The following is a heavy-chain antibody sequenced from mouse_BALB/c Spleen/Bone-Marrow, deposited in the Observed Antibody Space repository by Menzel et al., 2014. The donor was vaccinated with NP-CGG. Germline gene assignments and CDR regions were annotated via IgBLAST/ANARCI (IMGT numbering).Heavy chain of an antibody. V-gene: IGHV5-17*02. J-gene: IGHJ2*01. Sequence: EVQGVESGGGLVQPGGSRKLSCAASGFTFSSFGMHWVRQAPEKGLEWVAYISSGSSTIYYGDTVMGRFTISRDNPKNTLSLQMTSLRSEDTATYYCVRSGSSSGYFDYWGQGTTLTVSS. D-gene: IGHD1-1*01. CDR3: VRSGSSSGYFDY. CDR2: ISSGSSTI. CDR1: GFTFSSFG.